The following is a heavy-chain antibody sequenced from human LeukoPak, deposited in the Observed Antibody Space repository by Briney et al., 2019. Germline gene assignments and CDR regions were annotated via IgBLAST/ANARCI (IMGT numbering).Heavy chain of an antibody. V-gene: IGHV1-69*04. Sequence: GASVKVSCKASGGTFSSYAISWVRQAPGQGLEWMGRIIPILGIANYAQKFQGRVTITADKSTSTAYMELSSLRSEDTAVYYCAGDPRGIAQYNWFDPWGQGTLVTVSS. CDR1: GGTFSSYA. CDR3: AGDPRGIAQYNWFDP. J-gene: IGHJ5*02. CDR2: IIPILGIA. D-gene: IGHD3-10*01.